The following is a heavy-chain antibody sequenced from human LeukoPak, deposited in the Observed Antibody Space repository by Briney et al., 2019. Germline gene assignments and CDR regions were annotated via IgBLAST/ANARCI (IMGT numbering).Heavy chain of an antibody. Sequence: PSETLSLTCAVYGGSFSGYYWSWIRQPPGKGLEWIGEINHSGSTNYNPSLKSRVTISVDTSKNQFSLKLSSVTAADTAVYYCARGRPSSRRTYYYDSSGYYYFDYWGQGTLVTVSS. D-gene: IGHD3-22*01. CDR1: GGSFSGYY. CDR3: ARGRPSSRRTYYYDSSGYYYFDY. J-gene: IGHJ4*02. CDR2: INHSGST. V-gene: IGHV4-34*01.